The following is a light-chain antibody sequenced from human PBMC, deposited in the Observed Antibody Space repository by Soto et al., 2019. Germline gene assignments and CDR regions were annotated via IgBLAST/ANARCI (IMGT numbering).Light chain of an antibody. CDR1: SSNIGAGYD. J-gene: IGLJ1*01. Sequence: QSVLTQPPSVSGAPGQRVTISCTGRSSNIGAGYDVHWYQQLPGTAPKLLIYGNSNRPSGVPDRFSGSKSGTSASLAITGLQAEDEADYDCQSYDSSLSGYVFGTGTKVTVL. CDR3: QSYDSSLSGYV. V-gene: IGLV1-40*01. CDR2: GNS.